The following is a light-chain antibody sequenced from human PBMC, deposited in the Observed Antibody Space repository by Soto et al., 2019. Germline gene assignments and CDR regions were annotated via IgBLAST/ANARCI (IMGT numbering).Light chain of an antibody. CDR2: LAS. CDR1: QSISNY. V-gene: IGKV1-39*01. CDR3: QQSYSNPPT. J-gene: IGKJ2*01. Sequence: DIQMTQSPSSLSASVGDRVTITCRASQSISNYLNWYQQKPGKAPKLLIYLASSLQSGVPSRFSGSGSGTDFTLTISSLQPEDFAGYYCQQSYSNPPTFGQGTKLETK.